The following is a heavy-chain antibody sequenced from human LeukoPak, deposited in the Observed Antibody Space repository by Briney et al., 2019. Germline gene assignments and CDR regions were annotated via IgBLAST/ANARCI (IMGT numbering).Heavy chain of an antibody. Sequence: SETLSLTCAVYGGSFSGYYWSWIRQPPGKGLEWIGEINHSGSTDYNPSLKSRVTISVDTSKNQFSLKLSSVTAADTAVYYCARHHHYDFWSGHPRRDPYYYGMDVWGQGTTVTVSS. V-gene: IGHV4-34*01. CDR2: INHSGST. J-gene: IGHJ6*02. CDR1: GGSFSGYY. CDR3: ARHHHYDFWSGHPRRDPYYYGMDV. D-gene: IGHD3-3*01.